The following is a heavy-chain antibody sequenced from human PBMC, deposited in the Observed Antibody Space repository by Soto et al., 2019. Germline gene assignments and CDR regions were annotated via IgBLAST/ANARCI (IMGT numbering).Heavy chain of an antibody. Sequence: QMQLVQSGPEVKKPGTSVKVSCRASGFAFISSGIQWVRQARGQRLEWIGWIVAYSGQTHYEEKFQDRVTITRDTSTATAYIAMTSLSSVHTVVYYCSSARPDTGIGWFVWRQGTTVTVPS. D-gene: IGHD2-21*01. CDR2: IVAYSGQT. V-gene: IGHV1-58*02. CDR3: SSARPDTGIGWFV. J-gene: IGHJ6*02. CDR1: GFAFISSG.